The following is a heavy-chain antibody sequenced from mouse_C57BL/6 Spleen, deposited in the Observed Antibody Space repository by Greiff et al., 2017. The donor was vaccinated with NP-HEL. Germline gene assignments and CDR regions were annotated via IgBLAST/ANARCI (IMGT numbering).Heavy chain of an antibody. V-gene: IGHV1-52*01. J-gene: IGHJ2*01. D-gene: IGHD1-1*01. CDR1: GYTFTSYW. Sequence: VQLQQPGAELVRPGSSVKLSCKASGYTFTSYWMHWVKQRPIQGLEWIGNIDPSDSETHYNQKFKDKATLTVDKASSTAYMQLSNLTSEDSAVYYCARGHYGSSHYFDYWGQGTTLTVSS. CDR3: ARGHYGSSHYFDY. CDR2: IDPSDSET.